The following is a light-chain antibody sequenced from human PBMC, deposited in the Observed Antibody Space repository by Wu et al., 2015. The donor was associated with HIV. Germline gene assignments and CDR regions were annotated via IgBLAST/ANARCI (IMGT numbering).Light chain of an antibody. J-gene: IGKJ3*01. Sequence: DIQMTQSPSVKSASVGDRVTITCRASQDITNYLAWFQQKPGKVPKRLIYGASNLQSGVPSRFGGSGSGTEFTLTISSLQPEDFGTYYCLQHHTYPPTFGPGTKVDMK. CDR3: LQHHTYPPT. CDR2: GAS. V-gene: IGKV1-17*03. CDR1: QDITNY.